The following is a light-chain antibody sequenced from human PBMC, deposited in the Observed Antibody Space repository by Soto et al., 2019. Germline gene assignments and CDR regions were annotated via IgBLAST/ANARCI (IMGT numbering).Light chain of an antibody. CDR2: EVT. Sequence: QSVLTQPPSASGSPGQSITISCTGTSSDVGGYNYVSWHQQHPGKAPKLMIYEVTKRPSGVPDRFSGSKSGNTASLTVSGLLAEDEADYYCSSHAGINNVVFGGGTKLTVL. CDR1: SSDVGGYNY. V-gene: IGLV2-8*01. CDR3: SSHAGINNVV. J-gene: IGLJ3*02.